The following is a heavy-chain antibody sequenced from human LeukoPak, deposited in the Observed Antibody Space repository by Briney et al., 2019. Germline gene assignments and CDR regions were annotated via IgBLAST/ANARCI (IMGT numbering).Heavy chain of an antibody. J-gene: IGHJ4*02. CDR1: GYTFTSYG. CDR3: ARWVRGRYSGSYYPDY. D-gene: IGHD1-26*01. Sequence: ASVKVSCKASGYTFTSYGISWLRQAPGQGLEWMGWISAYNGNTNYAQKLQGRVTMNTDTSTSTAYKELRSLRSDDTAVYYCARWVRGRYSGSYYPDYWGQGTLVTVSS. CDR2: ISAYNGNT. V-gene: IGHV1-18*01.